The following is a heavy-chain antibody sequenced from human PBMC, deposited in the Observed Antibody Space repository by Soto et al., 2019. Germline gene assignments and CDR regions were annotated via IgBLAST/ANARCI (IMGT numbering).Heavy chain of an antibody. J-gene: IGHJ6*02. CDR1: GASIRDYY. V-gene: IGHV4-4*07. Sequence: QVQLQESGPGLVKPSETLSVTCSVSGASIRDYYWSWIRQPAGKGLEWIGRMYTSGNTKYNPSLKRWLTMSRDTSVNQLSLTLRSVSAADTAIYFCARMYNSGYYRPEGDYYFYGLDVWGQGTTVTVSS. D-gene: IGHD6-19*01. CDR3: ARMYNSGYYRPEGDYYFYGLDV. CDR2: MYTSGNT.